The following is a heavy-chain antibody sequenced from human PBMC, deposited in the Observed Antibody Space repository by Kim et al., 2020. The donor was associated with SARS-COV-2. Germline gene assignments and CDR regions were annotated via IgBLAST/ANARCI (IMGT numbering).Heavy chain of an antibody. V-gene: IGHV3-30*02. CDR3: AKDRTIVVVPAATFDY. Sequence: VKGRYTDPRDNSKNPLYLQMNSLRAEDTAVYYCAKDRTIVVVPAATFDYWGQGTLVTVSS. D-gene: IGHD2-2*01. J-gene: IGHJ4*02.